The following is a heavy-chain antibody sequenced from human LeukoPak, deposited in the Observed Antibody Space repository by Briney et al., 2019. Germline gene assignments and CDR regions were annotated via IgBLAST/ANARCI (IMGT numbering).Heavy chain of an antibody. D-gene: IGHD6-6*01. CDR3: AKVPGVGSSGLGGGVY. V-gene: IGHV3-48*03. Sequence: GGSLRLSCAASGFTLSSSEMNWVRQAPGKGLEWVSYISRSGSTIFYADSVKGRFTISRDNAKNSLYLQMNSLRAEDTAVYYCAKVPGVGSSGLGGGVYWGQGTLVTVSS. J-gene: IGHJ4*02. CDR1: GFTLSSSE. CDR2: ISRSGSTI.